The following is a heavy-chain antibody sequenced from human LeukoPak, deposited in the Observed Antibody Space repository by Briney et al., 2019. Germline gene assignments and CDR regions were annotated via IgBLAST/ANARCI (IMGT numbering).Heavy chain of an antibody. D-gene: IGHD5-18*01. V-gene: IGHV1-69*13. CDR2: IIPIFGTA. Sequence: SVKVSCKASGCTFSSYAISWVRQAPGQGLEWMGGIIPIFGTANYAQKFQGRVTITADESTSTAYMELSSLRSEDTAVYYCARGIRYSYGSYYYMDVWGKGTTVTVSS. CDR3: ARGIRYSYGSYYYMDV. CDR1: GCTFSSYA. J-gene: IGHJ6*03.